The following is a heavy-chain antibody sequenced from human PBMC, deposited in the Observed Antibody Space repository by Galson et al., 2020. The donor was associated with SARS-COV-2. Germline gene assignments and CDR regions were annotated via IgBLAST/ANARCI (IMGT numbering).Heavy chain of an antibody. Sequence: GGSLRLSCAASGFTFSSYGMHWVRQAPGKGLEWVAVIWYDGSNKYYADSVKGRFTISRDNSKNTLYLQMNSLRAEDTAVYYCAKDTGLRGGFDPWGQGTLVTVSS. CDR1: GFTFSSYG. D-gene: IGHD3-16*01. CDR2: IWYDGSNK. V-gene: IGHV3-33*06. CDR3: AKDTGLRGGFDP. J-gene: IGHJ5*02.